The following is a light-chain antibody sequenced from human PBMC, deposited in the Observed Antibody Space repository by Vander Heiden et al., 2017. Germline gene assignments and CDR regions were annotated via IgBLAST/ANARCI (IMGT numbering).Light chain of an antibody. CDR1: NIGRKK. CDR2: DDS. CDR3: QVCDITSDHQVI. Sequence: SYVLTQPPSVSLPPGPTARIPCGGKNIGRKKLNWHQQRPGQASVLVVYDDSDRTSGIPERFSGSNSGNTATLIISGVEVEDEADYYCQVCDITSDHQVIFGGGTKLTVL. J-gene: IGLJ2*01. V-gene: IGLV3-21*02.